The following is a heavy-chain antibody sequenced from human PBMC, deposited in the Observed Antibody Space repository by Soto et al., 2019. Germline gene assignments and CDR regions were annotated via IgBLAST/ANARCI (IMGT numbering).Heavy chain of an antibody. CDR2: IYYTGST. J-gene: IGHJ4*02. Sequence: QVQLQESGPGLVKPSETLSLTCTVSGDSISTGNSISSYFWSWIRQPPGKGLERIGYIYYTGSTNYNPCLKSRVTISLDTSKNQHSLRLTSVTPADTAVYFCARRVRGGSEYFDYWGQGALVTVSS. V-gene: IGHV4-61*01. CDR1: GDSISTGNSISSYF. CDR3: ARRVRGGSEYFDY. D-gene: IGHD3-10*01.